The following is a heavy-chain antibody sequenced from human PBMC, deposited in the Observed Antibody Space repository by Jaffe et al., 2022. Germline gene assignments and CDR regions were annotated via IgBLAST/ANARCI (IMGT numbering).Heavy chain of an antibody. CDR3: AKDPRTPEAPYYDFWSGYYTGSPYYFDY. D-gene: IGHD3-3*01. V-gene: IGHV3-23*01. CDR1: GFTFSSYA. Sequence: EVQLLESGGGLVQPGGSLRLSCAASGFTFSSYAMSWVRQAPGKGLEWVSAISGSGGSTYYADSVKGRFTISRDNSKNTLYLQMNSLRAEDTAVYYCAKDPRTPEAPYYDFWSGYYTGSPYYFDYWGQGTLVTVSS. J-gene: IGHJ4*02. CDR2: ISGSGGST.